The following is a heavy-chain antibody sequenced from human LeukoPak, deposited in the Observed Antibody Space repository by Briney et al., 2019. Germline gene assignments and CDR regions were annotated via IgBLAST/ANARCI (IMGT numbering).Heavy chain of an antibody. CDR1: GFTFSSYS. Sequence: GGSLRPSCAASGFTFSSYSMNWVRQAPGKGLEWVSSISSSSSYIYYADSVKGRFTISRDNAKNSLYLQMNSLRAEDTAVYYCARSLSPRTYYYDSSGYLSAFDIWGQGTMVTVSS. CDR2: ISSSSSYI. D-gene: IGHD3-22*01. CDR3: ARSLSPRTYYYDSSGYLSAFDI. V-gene: IGHV3-21*01. J-gene: IGHJ3*02.